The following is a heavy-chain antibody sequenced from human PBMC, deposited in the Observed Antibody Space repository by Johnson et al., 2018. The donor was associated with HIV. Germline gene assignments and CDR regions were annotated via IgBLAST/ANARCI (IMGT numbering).Heavy chain of an antibody. V-gene: IGHV3-9*01. D-gene: IGHD7-27*01. CDR1: GFTFDDYA. J-gene: IGHJ3*02. CDR3: ALNWGAEGAFDI. CDR2: INWNGGST. Sequence: VQLVESGGGLVQPGRSLRLSCAASGFTFDDYAMHWVRQAPGKGLEWVSGINWNGGSTGYADSVKGRFTISRDNAKNSLYLQMNSMRAEDTAVYYCALNWGAEGAFDIWGQGTMVTVSS.